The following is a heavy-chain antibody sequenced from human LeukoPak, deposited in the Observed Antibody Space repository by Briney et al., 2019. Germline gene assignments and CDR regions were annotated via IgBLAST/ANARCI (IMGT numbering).Heavy chain of an antibody. Sequence: NPSETLSLTCAVYGGSFSGYYWSWIRQPPGKGLEWIGEINHSGSTNYNPSLKSRVTISVDTSKNQFSLKLSSVTAADTAVYYCARRMTTVTTRFDYWGQGTLVTVSS. D-gene: IGHD4-11*01. CDR1: GGSFSGYY. CDR2: INHSGST. CDR3: ARRMTTVTTRFDY. J-gene: IGHJ4*02. V-gene: IGHV4-34*01.